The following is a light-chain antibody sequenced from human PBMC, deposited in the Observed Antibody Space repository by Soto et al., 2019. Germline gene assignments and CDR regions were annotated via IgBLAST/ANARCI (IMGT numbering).Light chain of an antibody. CDR1: SSDVGGFNY. J-gene: IGLJ1*01. Sequence: QSALTQPASVSGSPGQSITISCTGTSSDVGGFNYVSWYQQHPGKAPKLMIYDVTNRPSGVSYRFSGSKSGNTASLTISGRQADDETDYYFNSYTSSSTYVFGTGTKLTVL. CDR2: DVT. V-gene: IGLV2-14*03. CDR3: NSYTSSSTYV.